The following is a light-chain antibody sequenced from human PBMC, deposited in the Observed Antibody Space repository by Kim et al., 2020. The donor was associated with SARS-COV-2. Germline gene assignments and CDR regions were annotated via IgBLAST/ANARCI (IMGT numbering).Light chain of an antibody. CDR2: AAS. J-gene: IGKJ5*01. V-gene: IGKV1-9*01. CDR3: QQLEYYPIT. Sequence: ASVGGRDTITCRASQGIGSYLAWYQQKPGKAPKLLIYAASTLQSGVPSRFSGSGSETDFTLTITSLQPEDFATYYCQQLEYYPITFGQGTRLEIK. CDR1: QGIGSY.